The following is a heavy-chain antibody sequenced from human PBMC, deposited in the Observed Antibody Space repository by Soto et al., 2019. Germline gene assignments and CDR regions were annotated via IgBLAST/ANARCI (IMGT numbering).Heavy chain of an antibody. CDR3: AREDILGARSFDY. V-gene: IGHV3-48*02. CDR1: GFTFSSYS. Sequence: EVQLVESGGGLVQGGGSLRLSCAASGFTFSSYSVNWVRQAPGKGLEWVSYISSGSKTIYYADSVKGRFTVSRDNAKNSQYLQMNSLRDEDTAIYYCAREDILGARSFDYWGQGTLVTVSS. CDR2: ISSGSKTI. J-gene: IGHJ4*02. D-gene: IGHD1-26*01.